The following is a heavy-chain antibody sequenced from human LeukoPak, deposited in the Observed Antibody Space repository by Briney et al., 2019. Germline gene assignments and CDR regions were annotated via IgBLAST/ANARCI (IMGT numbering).Heavy chain of an antibody. J-gene: IGHJ4*02. CDR3: ASWSGSYRDY. CDR1: GFTFSSYS. D-gene: IGHD1-26*01. CDR2: ISSSSSYI. V-gene: IGHV3-21*01. Sequence: GGSLRLSCAASGFTFSSYSMNWVRQAPGKGLEWVSSISSSSSYIYYADSVKGRFTISRDNAKNSLYLQMNSLRAEDAAVYYCASWSGSYRDYWGQGTLVTVSS.